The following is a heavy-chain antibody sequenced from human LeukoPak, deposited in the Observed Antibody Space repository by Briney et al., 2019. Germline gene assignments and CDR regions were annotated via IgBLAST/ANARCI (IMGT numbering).Heavy chain of an antibody. CDR1: GFTFRTYW. J-gene: IGHJ4*02. CDR3: ARENWYLDN. CDR2: MNTDGRNI. Sequence: VGSLRLSCAASGFTFRTYWMHWVRQVPGKGLVWVSRMNTDGRNIGYADSVKGRFTISRDNAKNTLYLQMNSLRAEDTAVYYCARENWYLDNWGQGTLVTVSS. D-gene: IGHD2-15*01. V-gene: IGHV3-74*01.